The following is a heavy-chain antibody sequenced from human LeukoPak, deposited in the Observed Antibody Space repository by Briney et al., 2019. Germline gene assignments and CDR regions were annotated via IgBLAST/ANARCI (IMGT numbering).Heavy chain of an antibody. V-gene: IGHV1-46*02. Sequence: ASVKVSCTASGYTFNNHYMYWVRQAPGQGLEWMGIINPSGGSTSYAQKFQGRVTMTRDTSTSTVYMELSSLRSEDTAVYYCARDDMYYDSSGYYNWFDPWGQGTLVTVSS. CDR3: ARDDMYYDSSGYYNWFDP. CDR2: INPSGGST. D-gene: IGHD3-22*01. J-gene: IGHJ5*02. CDR1: GYTFNNHY.